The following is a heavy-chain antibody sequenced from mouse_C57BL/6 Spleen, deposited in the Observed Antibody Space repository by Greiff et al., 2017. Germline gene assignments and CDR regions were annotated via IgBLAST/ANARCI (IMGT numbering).Heavy chain of an antibody. D-gene: IGHD1-1*02. J-gene: IGHJ2*01. CDR1: GYTFTSYW. Sequence: VQLQQPGAELVKPGASVKLSCKASGYTFTSYWMHWVKQRPGQGLEWIGMIHPNSGSTNYNEKFKSKATLTVDKSSSTAYMQLSSLTSEDSAVYYCARVGVYGDYFDYWGQGTTLTVSS. CDR3: ARVGVYGDYFDY. V-gene: IGHV1-64*01. CDR2: IHPNSGST.